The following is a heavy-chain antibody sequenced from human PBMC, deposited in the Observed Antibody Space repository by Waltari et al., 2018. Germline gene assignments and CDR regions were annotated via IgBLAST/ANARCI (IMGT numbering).Heavy chain of an antibody. CDR2: IWSDGSYK. J-gene: IGHJ6*02. Sequence: QVQLGESGGGVVQPGRSLRLACAAAGVICINYAMHWVRQAPGKGLEWAAVIWSDGSYKYYADSVKGRFTISRDNSKNTLYLQMDRLRVEDTAVYYCVRDAHQLDVWGQGTKVTVSS. V-gene: IGHV3-33*01. CDR3: VRDAHQLDV. CDR1: GVICINYA.